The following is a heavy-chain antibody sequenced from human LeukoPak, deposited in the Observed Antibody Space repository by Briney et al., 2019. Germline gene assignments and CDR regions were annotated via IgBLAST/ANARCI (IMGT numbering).Heavy chain of an antibody. D-gene: IGHD6-19*01. V-gene: IGHV4-39*07. CDR3: ARYRAFSRIAVAVYY. CDR2: IYYSGST. Sequence: PSETLSLTCTVSGGSISSSSYYRGWIRQPPGKGLEWIGSIYYSGSTYYNPSLKSRVTISVDTSKNQFSLKLSSVTAADTAVYYCARYRAFSRIAVAVYYWGQGTLVTVSS. CDR1: GGSISSSSYY. J-gene: IGHJ4*02.